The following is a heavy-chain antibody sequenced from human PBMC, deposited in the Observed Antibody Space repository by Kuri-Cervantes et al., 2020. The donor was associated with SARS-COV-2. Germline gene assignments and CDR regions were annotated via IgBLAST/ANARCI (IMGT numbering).Heavy chain of an antibody. J-gene: IGHJ5*02. CDR3: ARGCNRITIFGVVNMPAAESWFDP. CDR2: INDNGRA. CDR1: DGSFSGYY. D-gene: IGHD3-3*01. Sequence: SKILSSTGEVHDGSFSGYYWNWIRQAPGKGLEGIGEINDNGRANYISSLKSRVTISIDTSKNPFSISPSSVTAADTGVYFCARGCNRITIFGVVNMPAAESWFDPWGQGTLVTVSS. V-gene: IGHV4-34*01.